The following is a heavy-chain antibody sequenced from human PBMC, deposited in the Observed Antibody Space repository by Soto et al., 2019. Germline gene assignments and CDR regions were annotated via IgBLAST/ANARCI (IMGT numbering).Heavy chain of an antibody. CDR3: AKIPAIVVVPAAYYFDY. CDR2: ISGSGGST. J-gene: IGHJ4*02. CDR1: GFTFSSYA. Sequence: GGSLRLSCAASGFTFSSYAMSWVRQAPGKGPEWVSAISGSGGSTYYADSVKGRFTISRDNSKNTLYLQMNSLRAEDTAVYYCAKIPAIVVVPAAYYFDYWGQGTLVTVSS. V-gene: IGHV3-23*01. D-gene: IGHD2-2*01.